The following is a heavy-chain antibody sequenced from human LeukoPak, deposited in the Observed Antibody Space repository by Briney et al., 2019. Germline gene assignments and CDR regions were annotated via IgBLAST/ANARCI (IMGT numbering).Heavy chain of an antibody. D-gene: IGHD6-13*01. CDR3: AKDIGYSSSWYGGDY. V-gene: IGHV3-9*01. J-gene: IGHJ4*02. CDR2: ISWNSGSI. CDR1: GFTFDDYA. Sequence: PGGSLRLSCAASGFTFDDYAMHWVRQAPGKGLEWVSGISWNSGSIGYADSVKGRFTISRDNATNSLYLQMNSLRAEDTALYYCAKDIGYSSSWYGGDYWGQGTLVTVSS.